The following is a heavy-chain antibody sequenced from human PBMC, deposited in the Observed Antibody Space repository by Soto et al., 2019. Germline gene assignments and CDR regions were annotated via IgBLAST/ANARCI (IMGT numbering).Heavy chain of an antibody. V-gene: IGHV3-30-3*01. CDR1: GFTFSLFT. J-gene: IGHJ6*02. CDR2: VSTDVNNK. D-gene: IGHD1-7*01. Sequence: GSLRLSCSASGFTFSLFTLHWVRQPPGKGLDWVAVVSTDVNNKFYASSVKGRFTISRDNSKNTMYLQMNNLSPEDTAVYYCARGNLDVWGQGTTVTSP. CDR3: ARGNLDV.